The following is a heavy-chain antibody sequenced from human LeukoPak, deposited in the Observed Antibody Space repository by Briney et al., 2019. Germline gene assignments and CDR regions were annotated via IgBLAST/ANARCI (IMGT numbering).Heavy chain of an antibody. J-gene: IGHJ4*02. D-gene: IGHD4-11*01. V-gene: IGHV5-51*01. CDR1: GYSFISYW. CDR2: IYPGDSDT. Sequence: PGESLKISCKGSGYSFISYWIGWVRQMPGKGLEWMGIIYPGDSDTRYSPSFQGQVTISADKSISTAYLQWSSLKASDTAMYYCARRKHLQSGSVDYWGQGTLVTVSS. CDR3: ARRKHLQSGSVDY.